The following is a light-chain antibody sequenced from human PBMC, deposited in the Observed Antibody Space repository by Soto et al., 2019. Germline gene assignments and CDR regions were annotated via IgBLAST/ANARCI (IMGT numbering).Light chain of an antibody. CDR2: DVS. Sequence: QSVLTEPASVSGSPGQSITIACTGTSSDVGGYNYVSWYQHHPGKAPKLMIYDVSNRPSGVSNRFSVSKSGNTTSLITSGLQAEDEADYYSSSSTSSSTLSTYVFGTGTKVTV. CDR1: SSDVGGYNY. J-gene: IGLJ1*01. V-gene: IGLV2-14*03. CDR3: SSSTSSSTLSTYV.